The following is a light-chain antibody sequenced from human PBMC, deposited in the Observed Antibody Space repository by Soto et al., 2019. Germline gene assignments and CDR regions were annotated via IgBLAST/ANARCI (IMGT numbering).Light chain of an antibody. Sequence: EIVMTQSPATLSVSPGERATLSCSSSQSVSSNLAWYQQKPGQAPRLLIYGASTRGTGIPARFSGSGSGTEFTLTISSMQSEDFAVFYRQKYNNWPCTFGPGTKVEIK. J-gene: IGKJ1*01. CDR2: GAS. V-gene: IGKV3-15*01. CDR1: QSVSSN. CDR3: QKYNNWPCT.